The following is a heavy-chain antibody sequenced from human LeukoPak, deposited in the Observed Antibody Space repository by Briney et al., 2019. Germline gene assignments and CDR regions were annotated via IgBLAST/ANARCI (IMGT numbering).Heavy chain of an antibody. J-gene: IGHJ4*02. CDR2: ISGSGDST. V-gene: IGHV3-23*01. CDR3: ARDRQTGHFDY. CDR1: GFTFSNYA. D-gene: IGHD1-1*01. Sequence: GGSLRLSCAASGFTFSNYALSWVRQAPGKGLEWVSGISGSGDSTYYADSVKGRFTISRDNSKNTLYLQVNSLRAEDTAVYYCARDRQTGHFDYWGQGTLVTVSS.